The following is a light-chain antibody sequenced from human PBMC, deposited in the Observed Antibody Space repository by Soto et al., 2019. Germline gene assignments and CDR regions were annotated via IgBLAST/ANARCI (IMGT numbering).Light chain of an antibody. J-gene: IGKJ1*01. V-gene: IGKV3-20*01. Sequence: EIVMTQSPATLSVSPGERATLSCRASQSVSNSYLAWYQQKPGRAPRLLIDGASSRATGIPDRFSGSGSGTDFTLTISRLEPEDLAVYYCQQYGSLVTFGQGTKVDIK. CDR3: QQYGSLVT. CDR2: GAS. CDR1: QSVSNSY.